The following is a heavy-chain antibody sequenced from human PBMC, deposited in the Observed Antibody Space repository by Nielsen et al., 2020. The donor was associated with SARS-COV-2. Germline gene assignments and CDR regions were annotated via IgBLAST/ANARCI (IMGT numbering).Heavy chain of an antibody. V-gene: IGHV3-48*02. CDR1: GFTFDTYA. CDR2: ISASSLNI. CDR3: ARDRSGFTMVRTYAMDV. D-gene: IGHD3-10*01. Sequence: GESLKISCAASGFTFDTYAMNWVRQAPGKGLEWVSYISASSLNIRYAASVEGRFTVSRDNAKNSLYLQLNNLRDEDTAVYYCARDRSGFTMVRTYAMDVWGQGTTVTVSS. J-gene: IGHJ6*02.